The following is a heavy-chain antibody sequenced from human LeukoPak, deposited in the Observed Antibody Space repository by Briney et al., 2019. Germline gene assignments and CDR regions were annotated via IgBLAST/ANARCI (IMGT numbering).Heavy chain of an antibody. CDR3: AKDGQDIVVVVAATYFDY. CDR1: GFTFSSYG. Sequence: PGGSLRLSCAASGFTFSSYGMHWVRQAPGKGPEWVAVISYDGSNKYYADSVKGGFTISRDNSKNTLYLQMNSLRAEDTAVYYCAKDGQDIVVVVAATYFDYWGQGTLVTVSS. V-gene: IGHV3-30*18. CDR2: ISYDGSNK. D-gene: IGHD2-15*01. J-gene: IGHJ4*02.